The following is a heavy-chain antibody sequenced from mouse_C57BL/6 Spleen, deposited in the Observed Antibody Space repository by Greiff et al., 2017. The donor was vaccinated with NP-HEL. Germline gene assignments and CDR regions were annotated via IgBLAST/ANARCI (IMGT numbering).Heavy chain of an antibody. CDR3: AKGNYYGYDGSAWFAD. CDR1: GFTFSDYG. D-gene: IGHD2-2*01. V-gene: IGHV5-17*01. Sequence: EVQLVESGGGLVKPGGSLKLSCAASGFTFSDYGMHWVRQAPEKGLEWVAYISSGSSTIYYADTVKGRFTISRDNAKNTLFLQMTSLRSDDTAMYYCAKGNYYGYDGSAWFADWGQGTLVTVSA. J-gene: IGHJ3*01. CDR2: ISSGSSTI.